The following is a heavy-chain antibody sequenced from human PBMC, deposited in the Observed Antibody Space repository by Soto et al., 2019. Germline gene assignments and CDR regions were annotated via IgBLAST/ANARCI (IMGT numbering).Heavy chain of an antibody. Sequence: SENLSLTCTVSGGSISSSSYYWGWIRQPPGKGLEWIGSIYYSGSTYYNTTLKSRVIISVDTSKNQFSLMLSSRTAADTAVYYCGRELRFLYSVRVGFDYWGQGTRVTVSS. CDR1: GGSISSSSYY. D-gene: IGHD3-3*01. V-gene: IGHV4-39*01. CDR3: GRELRFLYSVRVGFDY. J-gene: IGHJ4*02. CDR2: IYYSGST.